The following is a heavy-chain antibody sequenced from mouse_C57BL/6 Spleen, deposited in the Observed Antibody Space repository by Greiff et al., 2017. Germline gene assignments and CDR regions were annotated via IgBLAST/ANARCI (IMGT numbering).Heavy chain of an antibody. CDR3: ARDSGYYGSSNYFDY. CDR1: GFTFSSYA. V-gene: IGHV5-4*01. D-gene: IGHD1-1*01. CDR2: ISDGGSYT. Sequence: DVKLVESGGGLVKPGGSLKLSCAASGFTFSSYAMSWVRQTPEKRLEWVATISDGGSYTYYPDNVKGRFTISRDNAKNNLYLQMSHLKSEDTAMYYCARDSGYYGSSNYFDYWGQGTTLTVS. J-gene: IGHJ2*01.